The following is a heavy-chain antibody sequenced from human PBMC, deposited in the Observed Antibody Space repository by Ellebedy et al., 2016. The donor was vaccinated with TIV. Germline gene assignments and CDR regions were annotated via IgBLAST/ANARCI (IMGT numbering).Heavy chain of an antibody. Sequence: AASVKVSCKASGYTFSNYFVHWVRQAPGQGLEWMGIINPSSGSTTYAQKLQGRLTMTRDTSTSTVYMKLSSLRSEDTAVYYCARARSSGWLHTPDYWGQGLLVTVSS. CDR2: INPSSGST. V-gene: IGHV1-46*04. CDR3: ARARSSGWLHTPDY. D-gene: IGHD6-19*01. J-gene: IGHJ4*02. CDR1: GYTFSNYF.